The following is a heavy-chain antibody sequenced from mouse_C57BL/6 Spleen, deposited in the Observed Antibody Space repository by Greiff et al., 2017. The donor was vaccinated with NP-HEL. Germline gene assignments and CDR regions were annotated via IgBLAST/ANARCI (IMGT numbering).Heavy chain of an antibody. CDR2: IDPSDSYT. CDR1: GYTFTSYW. J-gene: IGHJ1*03. Sequence: VQLQQPGAELVKPGASVKLSCKASGYTFTSYWMQWVKQRPGQGLEWIGEIDPSDSYTNYNQKFKGKATLTVVTSSSTAYMQLSSLTSEDSAVYYCARPLRNWYFDVWGTGTTVTVSS. D-gene: IGHD1-1*01. CDR3: ARPLRNWYFDV. V-gene: IGHV1-50*01.